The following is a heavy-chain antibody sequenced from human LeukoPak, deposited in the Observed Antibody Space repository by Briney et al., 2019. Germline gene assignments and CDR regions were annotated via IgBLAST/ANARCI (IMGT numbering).Heavy chain of an antibody. Sequence: GGSLRLSCAASGFTFSSYWMHWVRQAPGKGLEWVAFIRYDGSNKYYADSVKGRFTISRDNSKNTLYLQMNSLRAEDTAVYYCAKDPQEWESYFDYWGQGTLVTVSS. V-gene: IGHV3-30*02. J-gene: IGHJ4*02. CDR3: AKDPQEWESYFDY. D-gene: IGHD1-26*01. CDR1: GFTFSSYW. CDR2: IRYDGSNK.